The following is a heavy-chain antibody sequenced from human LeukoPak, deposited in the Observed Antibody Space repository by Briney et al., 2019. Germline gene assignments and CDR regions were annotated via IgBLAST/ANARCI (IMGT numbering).Heavy chain of an antibody. CDR2: MNPNSGNT. V-gene: IGHV1-8*01. D-gene: IGHD6-13*01. CDR1: GYTFTCYD. Sequence: GASVKVSCKASGYTFTCYDINWVRQATGQGLEWMGWMNPNSGNTGYAQKFQGRVTMTRNTSISTAYMELGSLRSEDTAVYYCARGGRAAAGTFYYYYYMDVWGKGTTVTVSS. CDR3: ARGGRAAAGTFYYYYYMDV. J-gene: IGHJ6*03.